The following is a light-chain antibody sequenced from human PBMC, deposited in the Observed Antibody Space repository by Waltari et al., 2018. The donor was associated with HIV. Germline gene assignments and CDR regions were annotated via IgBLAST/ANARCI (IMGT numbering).Light chain of an antibody. Sequence: SVVPQEPSLTVPPGGTVTLTCASTTGAVPSGTSANWFQQKAGQAPRALIYGTSNKHSWTPARFSGSLLGGKAALTLSGVQPEDEAEYYCLLIYTDAPVFGGGTKLTVL. V-gene: IGLV7-43*01. CDR2: GTS. CDR3: LLIYTDAPV. J-gene: IGLJ3*02. CDR1: TGAVPSGTS.